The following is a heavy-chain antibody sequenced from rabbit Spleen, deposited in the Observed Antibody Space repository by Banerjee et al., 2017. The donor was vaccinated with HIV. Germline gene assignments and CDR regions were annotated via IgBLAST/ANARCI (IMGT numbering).Heavy chain of an antibody. J-gene: IGHJ3*01. D-gene: IGHD8-1*01. CDR2: SYAGTSGST. Sequence: QEQLVESGGGLVQPGGSLKLSCKASGFDFSSYGVSWVRQAPGKGLEWIGCSYAGTSGSTYYASWAKGRVTISKTSSTTVTLQMTSLTVADTATYFCARDTGSSFSSYGMDLWGQGTLVTVS. CDR3: ARDTGSSFSSYGMDL. CDR1: GFDFSSYG. V-gene: IGHV1S45*01.